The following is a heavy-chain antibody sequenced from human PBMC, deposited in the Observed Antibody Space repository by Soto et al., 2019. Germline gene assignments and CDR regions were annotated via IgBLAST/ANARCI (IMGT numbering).Heavy chain of an antibody. CDR1: GFTFSSYS. J-gene: IGHJ3*02. Sequence: EVQLVESGGGLVKPGGSLRLSCAASGFTFSSYSMNWVRQAPGKGLEWVSSISSSSSYIYYADSVKGRFTISRDNAKNSLYLQMNSLRAEDTAVYYCARLSPIFDYGDYGRTDAFDIWGQGTMVTVSS. CDR2: ISSSSSYI. D-gene: IGHD4-17*01. CDR3: ARLSPIFDYGDYGRTDAFDI. V-gene: IGHV3-21*01.